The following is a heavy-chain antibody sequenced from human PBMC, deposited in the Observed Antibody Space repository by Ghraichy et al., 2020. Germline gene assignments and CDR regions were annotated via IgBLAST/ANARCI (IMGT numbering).Heavy chain of an antibody. Sequence: SETLSLTCAVYGGSFSGYYWSWIRQPPGKGLEWIGEINHSGSTNYNPSLKSRVTISVDTSKNQFSLKLSSVTAADTAVYYCARGRTVVRGGSRWFDPWGQGTLVTVSS. CDR1: GGSFSGYY. D-gene: IGHD3-10*01. J-gene: IGHJ5*02. CDR2: INHSGST. V-gene: IGHV4-34*01. CDR3: ARGRTVVRGGSRWFDP.